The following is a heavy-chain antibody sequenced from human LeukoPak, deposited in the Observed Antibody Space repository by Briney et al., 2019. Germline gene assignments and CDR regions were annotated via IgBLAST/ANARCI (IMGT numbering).Heavy chain of an antibody. CDR3: ARARWTSTVTTYYLDY. J-gene: IGHJ4*02. D-gene: IGHD4-17*01. V-gene: IGHV1-3*01. CDR2: INAGNGKT. CDR1: GYIFIDYA. Sequence: AAVKVSFTGSGYIFIDYAIQWVRQAPGQGLEGMGCINAGNGKTKYSKKFQGRVTITRDTSASTAYMELSGLRSEDTAVYYCARARWTSTVTTYYLDYWGQGTLVTVSS.